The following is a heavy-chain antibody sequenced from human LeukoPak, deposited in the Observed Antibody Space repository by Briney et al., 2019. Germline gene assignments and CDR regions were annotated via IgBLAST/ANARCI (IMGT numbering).Heavy chain of an antibody. CDR2: IYNSGST. CDR1: GDSISSGDYY. D-gene: IGHD4-23*01. Sequence: SETLSLTCTVSGDSISSGDYYWSWIRQPPGKGLEWIGYIYNSGSTNYNPSLKSRVIISVDTSKNQLSLKLSPVIAADTAVYYCARVGVDYSGNIIKYYFDYWGQGTLVTVSS. J-gene: IGHJ4*02. CDR3: ARVGVDYSGNIIKYYFDY. V-gene: IGHV4-61*08.